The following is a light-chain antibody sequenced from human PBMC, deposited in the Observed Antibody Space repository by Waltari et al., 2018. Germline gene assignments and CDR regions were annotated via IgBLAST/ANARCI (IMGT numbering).Light chain of an antibody. V-gene: IGLV2-14*03. J-gene: IGLJ2*01. CDR1: SSEIGVYNH. Sequence: QSALTQPAAVDGSPGQSITTSCTGTSSEIGVYNHVSWYQQHPGKAPKLILYDVAYRPSGVSDRFSGSKSGNTASLTISGLQAEDEADYYCNSYTVSSAVIFGGGTRLTVL. CDR2: DVA. CDR3: NSYTVSSAVI.